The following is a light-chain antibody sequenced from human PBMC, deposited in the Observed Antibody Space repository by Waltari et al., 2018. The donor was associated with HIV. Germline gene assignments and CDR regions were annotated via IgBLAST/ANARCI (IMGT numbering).Light chain of an antibody. V-gene: IGKV4-1*01. Sequence: DIVMTQSPDSLAVSLGERATINCKSSQSVLYRSNNKEYLAWYQQKQGQPPKLLIYWASTRESGVPDRFSGSGSGTDVTLTISSLLAEDVAVYYCQQYYSTPWTFGQGTRVEIK. CDR1: QSVLYRSNNKEY. CDR2: WAS. CDR3: QQYYSTPWT. J-gene: IGKJ1*01.